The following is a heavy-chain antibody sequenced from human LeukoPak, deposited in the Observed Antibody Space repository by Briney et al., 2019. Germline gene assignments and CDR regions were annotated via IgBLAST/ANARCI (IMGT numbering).Heavy chain of an antibody. V-gene: IGHV3-49*04. CDR3: TTVSHIVVVPAAQNFDY. CDR1: GFTFGDYA. CDR2: IRSKAYGGTT. Sequence: PGGSLRLSCTASGFTFGDYAMSWVRQAPGKGLAWVGVIRSKAYGGTTEYAASVKGRFTISGDDSKSIAYLQMNSLKTEDTAVYYCTTVSHIVVVPAAQNFDYWGQGTLVTVSS. D-gene: IGHD2-2*01. J-gene: IGHJ4*02.